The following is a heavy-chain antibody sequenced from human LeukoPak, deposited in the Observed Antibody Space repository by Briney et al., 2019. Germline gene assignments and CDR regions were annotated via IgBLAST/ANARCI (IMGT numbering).Heavy chain of an antibody. CDR1: GYTLTELS. D-gene: IGHD7-27*01. V-gene: IGHV1-24*01. J-gene: IGHJ3*02. CDR3: ATRLGIGDAFDI. CDR2: FDPEDGET. Sequence: ASVKVSCKVSGYTLTELSMHWVRQAPGKGLEWMGGFDPEDGETIYAQKFQGRVTMTEDTSTDTAYMELSSLRSEDTAVYYYATRLGIGDAFDIWGQGTMVTVSS.